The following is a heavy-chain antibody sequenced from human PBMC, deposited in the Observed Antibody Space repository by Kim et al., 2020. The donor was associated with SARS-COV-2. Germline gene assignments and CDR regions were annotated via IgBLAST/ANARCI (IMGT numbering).Heavy chain of an antibody. D-gene: IGHD3-16*01. CDR1: GYSFTSYW. CDR3: ALRAPLGAGGLYYFDY. Sequence: GESLKISCKGSGYSFTSYWIGWVRQMPGKGLEWMGIIYPGDSDTRYSPSFQGQVTISADKSISTAYLQWSSLKASDTAMYYCALRAPLGAGGLYYFDYWGQGTLVTVSS. CDR2: IYPGDSDT. V-gene: IGHV5-51*01. J-gene: IGHJ4*02.